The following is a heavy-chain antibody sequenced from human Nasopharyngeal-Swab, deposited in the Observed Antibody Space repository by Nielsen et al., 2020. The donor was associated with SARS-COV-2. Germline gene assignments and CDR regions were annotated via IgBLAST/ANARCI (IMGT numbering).Heavy chain of an antibody. CDR2: IYYTGST. D-gene: IGHD4-11*01. CDR3: ARSVSDYTNNDRFDYFDP. CDR1: GGSISSYY. Sequence: SETLSLTCTVSGGSISSYYWTWIRQSPGKGLEWIGYIYYTGSTNSNPSLKTRVSISVDTSRNQFSLRLSSVTAADTAVYYCARSVSDYTNNDRFDYFDPWGQGSLVTVSS. J-gene: IGHJ5*02. V-gene: IGHV4-59*01.